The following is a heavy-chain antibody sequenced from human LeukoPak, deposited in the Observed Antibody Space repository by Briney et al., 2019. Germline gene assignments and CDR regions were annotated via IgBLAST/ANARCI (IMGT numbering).Heavy chain of an antibody. V-gene: IGHV1-18*01. J-gene: IGHJ4*02. D-gene: IGHD1-14*01. CDR3: AKTETRGGAIYEFDY. Sequence: VASVKVSCKASGYTFTSYGISWVRQAPGQGLEWMGWISAYIGNTNYAQKLQGRVTMTTDTSTSTAYMELRSLRSDDTAVYYCAKTETRGGAIYEFDYWGQGTLVTVSS. CDR2: ISAYIGNT. CDR1: GYTFTSYG.